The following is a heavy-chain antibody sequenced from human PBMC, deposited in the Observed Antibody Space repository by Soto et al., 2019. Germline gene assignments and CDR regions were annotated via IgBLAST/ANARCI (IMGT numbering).Heavy chain of an antibody. Sequence: QVQLVESGVGVVQPGRSLRLSCAASGFTFSSYGMHWVRQAPGKGLEWVAVISYDGSNKYYAYSVKGRFTISRDNSKNTLYLQMTSLRAEATAVYYCAKDRRKVVVAAPFDYWGQGTLVTVSS. V-gene: IGHV3-30*18. CDR2: ISYDGSNK. CDR1: GFTFSSYG. D-gene: IGHD2-15*01. J-gene: IGHJ4*02. CDR3: AKDRRKVVVAAPFDY.